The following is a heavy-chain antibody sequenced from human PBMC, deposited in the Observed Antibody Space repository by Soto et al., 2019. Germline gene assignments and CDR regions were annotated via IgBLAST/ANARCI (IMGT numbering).Heavy chain of an antibody. CDR2: INHSGST. CDR1: GGSISSNNW. J-gene: IGHJ6*02. Sequence: KPSETLSLTCAVSGGSISSNNWWSWVRQAPGKGLEWIGEINHSGSTNYNPSLKSRVTISVDTSKNQFSLKLSSVTAADTAVYYCARYVIRSGYYRPKGYYYGMDVWGQGTTVTVSS. CDR3: ARYVIRSGYYRPKGYYYGMDV. V-gene: IGHV4-4*02. D-gene: IGHD3-3*01.